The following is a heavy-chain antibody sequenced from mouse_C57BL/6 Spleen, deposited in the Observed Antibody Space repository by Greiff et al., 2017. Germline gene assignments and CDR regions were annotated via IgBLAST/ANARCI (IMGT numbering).Heavy chain of an antibody. CDR3: TRSGDGYSGYFDV. D-gene: IGHD2-3*01. Sequence: QVQLKESGAELVRPGASVTLSCKASGYTFTDYEMHWVKQTPVHGLEWIGAIDPETGGTAYNQKFKGKAILTADKSYSTAYLEIRSLTSEDSAVYYCTRSGDGYSGYFDVWGTGTTVTVSS. CDR1: GYTFTDYE. CDR2: IDPETGGT. J-gene: IGHJ1*03. V-gene: IGHV1-15*01.